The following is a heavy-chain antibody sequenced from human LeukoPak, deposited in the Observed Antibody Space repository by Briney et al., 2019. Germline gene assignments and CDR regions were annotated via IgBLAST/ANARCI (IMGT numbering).Heavy chain of an antibody. CDR2: IKEDGSEK. J-gene: IGHJ4*02. D-gene: IGHD3-22*01. Sequence: GGSLRLSCAASGFTFSTYWMSWVRQAPGKGLEWVANIKEDGSEKYYGDTVKGRFTISRDNAKNSLYPQMNSLRAEDTAAYYCARDGSGYQWGQGTLVTVSS. V-gene: IGHV3-7*01. CDR3: ARDGSGYQ. CDR1: GFTFSTYW.